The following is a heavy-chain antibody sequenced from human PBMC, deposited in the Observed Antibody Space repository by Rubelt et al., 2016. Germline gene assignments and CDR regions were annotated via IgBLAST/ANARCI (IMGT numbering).Heavy chain of an antibody. D-gene: IGHD4-17*01. CDR3: AKDGAGGYYYYGMDV. Sequence: GGSTYYADSEKGRFTISRDNSKNTLYLQMNSLRAEDTAVYYCAKDGAGGYYYYGMDVWGQGTTVTVSS. J-gene: IGHJ6*02. CDR2: GGST. V-gene: IGHV3-23*01.